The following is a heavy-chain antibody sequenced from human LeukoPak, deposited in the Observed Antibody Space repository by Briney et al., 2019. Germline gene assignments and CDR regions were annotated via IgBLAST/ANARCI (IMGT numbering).Heavy chain of an antibody. CDR3: ARERVMYYYGAGSPDY. CDR1: GFTFSSYS. Sequence: GGSLRLSCAASGFTFSSYSMNWVRQAPGKGLEWVSSISRSSSYIYYADSAKGRFTISRDNAKNSLYLQMNSLRAEDTAVYYCARERVMYYYGAGSPDYWGQGTLVTVSS. D-gene: IGHD3-10*01. V-gene: IGHV3-21*01. CDR2: ISRSSSYI. J-gene: IGHJ4*02.